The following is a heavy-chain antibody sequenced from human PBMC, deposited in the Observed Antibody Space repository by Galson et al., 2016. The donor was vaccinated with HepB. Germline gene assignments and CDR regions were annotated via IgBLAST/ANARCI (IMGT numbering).Heavy chain of an antibody. D-gene: IGHD3-22*01. J-gene: IGHJ4*02. V-gene: IGHV5-51*01. CDR1: GYTFTRDA. CDR3: AIPYYDSSGYYWGFDY. Sequence: KVSCKASGYTFTRDAMHWVRQAPGKGLEWMGIIYPGDSDTRYSPSFQGQVTISADKSISTAYLQWSSLKASDTAMYYCAIPYYDSSGYYWGFDYWGQGTLVTVSS. CDR2: IYPGDSDT.